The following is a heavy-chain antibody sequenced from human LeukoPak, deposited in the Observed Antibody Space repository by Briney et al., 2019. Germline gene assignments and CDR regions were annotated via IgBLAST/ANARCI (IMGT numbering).Heavy chain of an antibody. CDR1: GNTFTGYD. J-gene: IGHJ4*02. CDR3: ARGGWASHDY. D-gene: IGHD6-19*01. CDR2: INPNSGGT. V-gene: IGHV1-2*02. Sequence: ASVKVSCKASGNTFTGYDIYWVRQAPGQGLEWMGWINPNSGGTNYAQKFQGRVTMTRDTSTSTVYMELSSLRSEDTAVYYCARGGWASHDYWGQGTLVTVSS.